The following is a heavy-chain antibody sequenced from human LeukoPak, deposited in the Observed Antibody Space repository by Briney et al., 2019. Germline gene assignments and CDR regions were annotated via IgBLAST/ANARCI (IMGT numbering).Heavy chain of an antibody. CDR2: ISGSGGST. V-gene: IGHV3-23*01. J-gene: IGHJ4*02. D-gene: IGHD6-13*01. CDR3: AILPGYSSGWYEVNY. Sequence: GGSLRLSCAASGFTFNSYAMSWVRQAPGKGLEWVSAISGSGGSTYYADSVKGRFTISRDNSRNTLYLQMNSPRVEDTAVYYCAILPGYSSGWYEVNYWGQGTLVTVSS. CDR1: GFTFNSYA.